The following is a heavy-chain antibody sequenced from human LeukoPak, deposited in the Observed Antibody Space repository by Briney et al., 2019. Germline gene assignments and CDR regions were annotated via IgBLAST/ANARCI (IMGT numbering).Heavy chain of an antibody. CDR2: ISAYNGNT. CDR3: ARDIIAFGPGYSDSSGYYDAFDI. D-gene: IGHD3-22*01. J-gene: IGHJ3*02. V-gene: IGHV1-18*01. Sequence: GASVKVSCKASGYTFTSYGISWVRQAPGQGLEWMGWISAYNGNTNYAQKLQGRVTMTTDTSTSTAYMELRSLRSDDTAVYYCARDIIAFGPGYSDSSGYYDAFDIWGQGTMVTVSS. CDR1: GYTFTSYG.